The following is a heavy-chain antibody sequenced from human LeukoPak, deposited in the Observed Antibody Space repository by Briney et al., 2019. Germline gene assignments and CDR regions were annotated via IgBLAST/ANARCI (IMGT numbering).Heavy chain of an antibody. Sequence: GGSLRLSCAASGFTFSSYSMNWVRQAPGKGLEWVSAISGSGGSTYYADSVKGRFTISRDNSKNTLYLQMNSLRAEDTAVYYCAKSLDSSGYYYDAFDIWGQGTMVTVSS. D-gene: IGHD3-22*01. J-gene: IGHJ3*02. CDR2: ISGSGGST. CDR3: AKSLDSSGYYYDAFDI. V-gene: IGHV3-23*01. CDR1: GFTFSSYS.